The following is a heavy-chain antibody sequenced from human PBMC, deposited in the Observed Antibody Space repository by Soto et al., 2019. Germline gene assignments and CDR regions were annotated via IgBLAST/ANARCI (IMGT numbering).Heavy chain of an antibody. CDR2: VSHDGRNT. D-gene: IGHD3-10*01. Sequence: VQLVESGGGVVQPGRSLRLSCAASGFTFSDYAMHWVRQAPGKGLEWVAVVSHDGRNTHYADSVKGRFTISRDSSKNTVSLEMTSVRAEDTAVYSCATGGPHVRVSSDFNYWGQGARVTVSS. J-gene: IGHJ4*02. CDR1: GFTFSDYA. CDR3: ATGGPHVRVSSDFNY. V-gene: IGHV3-30*03.